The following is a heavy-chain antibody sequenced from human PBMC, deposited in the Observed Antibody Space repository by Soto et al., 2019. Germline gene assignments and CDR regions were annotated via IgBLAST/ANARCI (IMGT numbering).Heavy chain of an antibody. V-gene: IGHV3-7*05. CDR1: GFTFSTYW. Sequence: EVQLVESGGGLVQPGGSLRLSCAASGFTFSTYWMTWVRQVPGKGLEWVAHVKQDGSEKYNVDSVKGRFTISRDNAKNSLYLQMNSLRAEDTAVYYCARGGGHTYGRLPGVYWGQGILVTVSS. CDR3: ARGGGHTYGRLPGVY. CDR2: VKQDGSEK. D-gene: IGHD5-18*01. J-gene: IGHJ4*02.